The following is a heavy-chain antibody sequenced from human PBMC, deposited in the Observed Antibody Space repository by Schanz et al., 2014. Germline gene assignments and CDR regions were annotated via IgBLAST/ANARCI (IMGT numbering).Heavy chain of an antibody. CDR1: GFTFGNFF. J-gene: IGHJ4*02. CDR2: IKPDGIEK. V-gene: IGHV3-7*01. D-gene: IGHD3-3*01. Sequence: EVQLVESGGGLVQPGGSLRLSCAASGFTFGNFFMSWVRQAPGKGLEWVANIKPDGIEKYYVDSVKGRFTISRDNAKNSLYLQMNSLTADDTAVYYCARDKGGYYPFDYWGRGTLVTVSS. CDR3: ARDKGGYYPFDY.